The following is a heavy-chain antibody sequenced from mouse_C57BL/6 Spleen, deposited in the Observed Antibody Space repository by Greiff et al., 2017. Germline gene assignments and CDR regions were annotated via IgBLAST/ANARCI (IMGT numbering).Heavy chain of an antibody. CDR3: ARGELGRHYFDY. CDR2: IDPSDSYT. CDR1: GYTFTSYW. V-gene: IGHV1-50*01. J-gene: IGHJ2*01. D-gene: IGHD4-1*01. Sequence: QVQLQQPGAELVKPGASVKLSCKASGYTFTSYWMQWVKQRPGQGLEWIGEIDPSDSYTNYNQKFKGKATLTVDTSSSTAYMQLSSLTSEDSAVYYCARGELGRHYFDYWGQGTTLTVSS.